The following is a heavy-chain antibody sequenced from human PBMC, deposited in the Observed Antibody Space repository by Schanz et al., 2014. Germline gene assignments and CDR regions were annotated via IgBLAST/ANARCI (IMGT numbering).Heavy chain of an antibody. D-gene: IGHD2-15*01. CDR2: ISSSSSYI. Sequence: VQLVESGGGLVKPGGSLRLSCAASGFTFSSYSMNWVRQAPGKGLEWASSISSSSSYIYYADSVKGRFTISRDNSKNTLYLQMNTLRAEDTAVYYCARDRGYCSGGSCLTFDYWGQGTLVTVSS. J-gene: IGHJ4*02. CDR3: ARDRGYCSGGSCLTFDY. CDR1: GFTFSSYS. V-gene: IGHV3-21*01.